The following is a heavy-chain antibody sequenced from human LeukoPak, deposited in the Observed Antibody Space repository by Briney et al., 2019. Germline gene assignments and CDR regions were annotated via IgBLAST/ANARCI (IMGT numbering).Heavy chain of an antibody. J-gene: IGHJ4*02. Sequence: SETLSLTCTVSGGSISSSSYYWGWIRQPPGKGLEWIGSIYYSGSTYYNPSLKSRVTISVDTSKNQFSLKLSSVTAADTAVYYCARQRYTYYYDSSGYPYYFDYWGQGTLVTVSS. CDR2: IYYSGST. CDR3: ARQRYTYYYDSSGYPYYFDY. CDR1: GGSISSSSYY. V-gene: IGHV4-39*01. D-gene: IGHD3-22*01.